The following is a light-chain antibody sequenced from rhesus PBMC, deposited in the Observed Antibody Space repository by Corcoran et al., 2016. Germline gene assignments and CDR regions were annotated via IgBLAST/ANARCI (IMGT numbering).Light chain of an antibody. CDR2: DAS. V-gene: IGKV1-25*01. Sequence: DIQMTQSPSSLSASVGDTVTITCQASQGISKYLAWYQQKPGKALKLLIYDASTLQSGVPSRFSGSGAGTECTLTISSLQPEDFATYYCQQHNSYPLTFGGGTKVELK. CDR3: QQHNSYPLT. J-gene: IGKJ4*01. CDR1: QGISKY.